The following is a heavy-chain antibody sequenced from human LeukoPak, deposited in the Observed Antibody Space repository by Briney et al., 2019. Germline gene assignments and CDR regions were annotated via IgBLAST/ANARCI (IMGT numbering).Heavy chain of an antibody. J-gene: IGHJ4*02. D-gene: IGHD6-13*01. CDR1: GFGFSDAW. Sequence: GGSLRLSCAGSGFGFSDAWMSWVRQAPGKGLEWVSSISSSSSYIYYADSVKGRFTISRDNAKNSLYLQMNSLRAEDTAVYYCARFGSSSFDYWGQGTLVTVSS. CDR2: ISSSSSYI. CDR3: ARFGSSSFDY. V-gene: IGHV3-21*01.